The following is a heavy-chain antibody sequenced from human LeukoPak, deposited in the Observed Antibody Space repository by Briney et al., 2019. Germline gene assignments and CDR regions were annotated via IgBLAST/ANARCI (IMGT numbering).Heavy chain of an antibody. D-gene: IGHD3-3*01. Sequence: GGSLRLSCAASGFTFDDYAMVWVWQPPGKGLEWVSGINWNSADVAYADSVKGRFTISRDNPRNTLYLQMNSLRAEDTAVYYCAREDFWSGYPDYWGQGTLVTVSS. V-gene: IGHV3-9*01. CDR1: GFTFDDYA. J-gene: IGHJ4*02. CDR2: INWNSADV. CDR3: AREDFWSGYPDY.